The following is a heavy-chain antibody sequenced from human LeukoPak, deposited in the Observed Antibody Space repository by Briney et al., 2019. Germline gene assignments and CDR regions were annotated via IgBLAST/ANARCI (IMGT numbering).Heavy chain of an antibody. J-gene: IGHJ5*02. Sequence: SETLSLTCAVYGGSFSGYYWSWIRQPPGKGLEWIGEINHSGSTNYNPSLKSRVTISVDKSKNQFSLKLSSVTAADTAVYYCAGGIRRIQLWFFGVGWFDPWGQGTLVTVSS. CDR2: INHSGST. V-gene: IGHV4-34*01. CDR3: AGGIRRIQLWFFGVGWFDP. D-gene: IGHD5-18*01. CDR1: GGSFSGYY.